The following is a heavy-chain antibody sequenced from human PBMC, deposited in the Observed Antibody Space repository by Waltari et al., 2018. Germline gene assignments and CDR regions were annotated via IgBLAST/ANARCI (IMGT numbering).Heavy chain of an antibody. J-gene: IGHJ3*02. CDR1: GVTVGSTY. Sequence: EVQLVESGGGLVRPGESLRLSCAASGVTVGSTYRSCVRQAPGKGLEWVSVIYSGGSTYYAASVKGRFTISRDNSKNTLYLKMNSLRAEDTAVYYCARQWMNRAFDIWGQGTMVTVSS. V-gene: IGHV3-53*01. D-gene: IGHD2-2*03. CDR3: ARQWMNRAFDI. CDR2: IYSGGST.